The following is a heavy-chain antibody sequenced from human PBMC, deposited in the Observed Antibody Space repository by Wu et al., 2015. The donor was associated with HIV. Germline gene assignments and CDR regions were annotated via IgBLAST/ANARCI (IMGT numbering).Heavy chain of an antibody. CDR1: GYTFTSHY. D-gene: IGHD3-3*01. J-gene: IGHJ4*02. CDR3: ARGRGYYTPEFDY. Sequence: QVHLVQSGAEVKKPGASVRISCKASGYTFTSHYIHWVRQAPGQGLERMGMINPSAGSTYYTQKFQGRVTITRNTSISTAYMELSSLRSEDTAVYYCARGRGYYTPEFDYWGQGTLVTVSS. V-gene: IGHV1-46*01. CDR2: INPSAGST.